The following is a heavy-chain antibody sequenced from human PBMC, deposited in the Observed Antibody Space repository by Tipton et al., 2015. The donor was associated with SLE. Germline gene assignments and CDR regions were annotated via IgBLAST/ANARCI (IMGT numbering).Heavy chain of an antibody. CDR3: ARADGRKDFFDY. CDR1: GFTVSTNY. V-gene: IGHV3-53*01. CDR2: IYTGGST. Sequence: SLRLSCAASGFTVSTNYMSWVRQAPDKGLEWVSLIYTGGSTTYADSVKGRFTISRDNSKNTLYLQMNTLRAEDTAVYYCARADGRKDFFDYWGQGTLVTVSS. D-gene: IGHD2-15*01. J-gene: IGHJ4*02.